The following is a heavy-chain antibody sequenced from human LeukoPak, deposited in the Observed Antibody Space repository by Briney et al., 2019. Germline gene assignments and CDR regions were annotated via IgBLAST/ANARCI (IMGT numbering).Heavy chain of an antibody. V-gene: IGHV4-4*07. CDR2: IHTSGST. J-gene: IGHJ4*02. CDR3: AKEGMIRGVIDY. Sequence: PSETLSLTCTVSGASISTYYWSWVRQPAGKGLECIGHIHTSGSTNYNPSLKSRVTMSVDTSKNQFSLKVNSVAAADTAVYYCAKEGMIRGVIDYWGQGALVTVSS. D-gene: IGHD3-10*01. CDR1: GASISTYY.